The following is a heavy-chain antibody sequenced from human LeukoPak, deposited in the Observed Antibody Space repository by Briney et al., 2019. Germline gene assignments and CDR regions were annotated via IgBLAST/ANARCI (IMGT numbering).Heavy chain of an antibody. CDR3: ARVGGSYYAELFDY. V-gene: IGHV3-72*01. CDR2: TRNKANSYTT. CDR1: GFTFSDHY. D-gene: IGHD1-26*01. J-gene: IGHJ4*02. Sequence: GGSLRLSCAASGFTFSDHYMDWVRQAPGKGLEWVGRTRNKANSYTTEYAASVKGRFTISRDDSKNSLYLQMNSLKTEDTAVYYCARVGGSYYAELFDYWGQGALVTVSS.